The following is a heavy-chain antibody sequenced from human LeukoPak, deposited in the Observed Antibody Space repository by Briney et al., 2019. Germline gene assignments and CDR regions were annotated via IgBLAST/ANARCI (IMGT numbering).Heavy chain of an antibody. J-gene: IGHJ6*03. V-gene: IGHV4-34*01. CDR2: INHSGSA. Sequence: SETLSLTCAVYSGSFSGYYWSWIRQSPGKGLEWIGEINHSGSANYNPSLKSRVTILIDTSKKQFSLKLSSMTAADTAIYYCARARRLPYYYYYMDVWGKGTTVTISS. CDR1: SGSFSGYY. CDR3: ARARRLPYYYYYMDV. D-gene: IGHD2-15*01.